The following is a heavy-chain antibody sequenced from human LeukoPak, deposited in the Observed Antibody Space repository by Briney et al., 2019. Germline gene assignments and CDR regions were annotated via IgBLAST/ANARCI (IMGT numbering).Heavy chain of an antibody. D-gene: IGHD3-22*01. CDR2: INPNSGGT. CDR3: ARAPQLRNSGGYYRPADY. Sequence: ASVKVCCKASGYAFVDYHIHWVRQAPGQGLEWMGWINPNSGGTDYALKLQGRVTMTRDTSISTAYMELSRLESDDTAMYYCARAPQLRNSGGYYRPADYWGQGTLVTVSS. CDR1: GYAFVDYH. V-gene: IGHV1-2*02. J-gene: IGHJ4*02.